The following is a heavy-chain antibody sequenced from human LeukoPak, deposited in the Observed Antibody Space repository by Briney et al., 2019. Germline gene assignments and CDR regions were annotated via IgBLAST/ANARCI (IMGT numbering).Heavy chain of an antibody. CDR3: ARDATVTPPASFDI. CDR1: GGSISSYY. Sequence: SETLSLTCTVSGGSISSYYWSWIRQPAGKGLEWIGRIYTSGSTNYNPSLKNRVTMSVDTSKNQFSLKLSSVTAADTAVYYCARDATVTPPASFDIWGQGTMVTVSS. CDR2: IYTSGST. V-gene: IGHV4-4*07. J-gene: IGHJ3*02. D-gene: IGHD4-17*01.